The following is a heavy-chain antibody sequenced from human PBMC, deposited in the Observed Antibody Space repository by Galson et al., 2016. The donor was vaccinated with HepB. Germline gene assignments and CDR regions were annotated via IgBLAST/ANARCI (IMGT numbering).Heavy chain of an antibody. CDR3: ARDRRNDYFGVVSGTYYYYGMDV. CDR2: SYSNGDT. J-gene: IGHJ6*02. V-gene: IGHV4-31*03. D-gene: IGHD3-3*01. CDR1: GGSVSSRSYC. Sequence: TLSLTCTLSGGSVSSRSYCWTWIRQQPGKGLEWIGYSYSNGDTSYNPSLPSRATIPVDTSNDQFSLRLISATAADTAVYFCARDRRNDYFGVVSGTYYYYGMDVWGPGTTVTVS.